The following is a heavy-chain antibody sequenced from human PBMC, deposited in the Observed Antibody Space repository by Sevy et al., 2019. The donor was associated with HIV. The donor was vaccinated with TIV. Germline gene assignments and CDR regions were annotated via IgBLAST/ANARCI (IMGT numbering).Heavy chain of an antibody. D-gene: IGHD2-21*02. CDR2: IYYSGST. J-gene: IGHJ4*02. CDR3: ASSDPYCGGDCYYYFDY. Sequence: SENLSLTCTVSGSSISSYYWSWIRQPPGKGLEWIGYIYYSGSTNYNPSLKSRVTISVDTSKNQFSLMLSSVTAADTAVYYCASSDPYCGGDCYYYFDYWGQGTLVTVSS. CDR1: GSSISSYY. V-gene: IGHV4-59*01.